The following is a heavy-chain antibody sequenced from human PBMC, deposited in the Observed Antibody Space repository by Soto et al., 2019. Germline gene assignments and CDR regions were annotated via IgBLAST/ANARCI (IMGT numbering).Heavy chain of an antibody. Sequence: LELLSLTCTFSGGSLSSYYWILIRPPPGKGLEWIGYIYYSGSTNYNPSLKSRVTISVDTSKNQFSLKLSSVTAADTAVYYCARGKRSNLWYFDYWGQGNLVTVSS. V-gene: IGHV4-59*01. CDR1: GGSLSSYY. J-gene: IGHJ4*02. CDR3: ARGKRSNLWYFDY. CDR2: IYYSGST. D-gene: IGHD2-21*01.